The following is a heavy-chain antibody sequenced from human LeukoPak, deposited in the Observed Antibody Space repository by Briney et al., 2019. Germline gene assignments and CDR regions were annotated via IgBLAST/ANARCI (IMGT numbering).Heavy chain of an antibody. Sequence: SETLSLTCAVYGGSFSGYYWSWIRQPPGKGLEWIGEINHSGSTNYNPSLKSRVTISVDTSKNQFSLKLSSVTAADTAVYYCARGRDSSGYYSYYFDYWGQGTLVTVSS. J-gene: IGHJ4*02. CDR1: GGSFSGYY. CDR3: ARGRDSSGYYSYYFDY. D-gene: IGHD3-22*01. CDR2: INHSGST. V-gene: IGHV4-34*01.